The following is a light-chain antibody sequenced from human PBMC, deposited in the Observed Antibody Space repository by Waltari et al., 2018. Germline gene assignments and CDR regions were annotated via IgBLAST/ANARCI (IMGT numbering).Light chain of an antibody. Sequence: QSALTQPRSVSGSPGHPVTISCTATSSDVGGYAYVSWYQHQPVKATKLMICDFTKRPSGVPDRFSGSKSGNTASLTISGLQAEDEADYYCCSYAGSYTHVVFGGGTKLTVL. V-gene: IGLV2-11*01. CDR1: SSDVGGYAY. J-gene: IGLJ2*01. CDR2: DFT. CDR3: CSYAGSYTHVV.